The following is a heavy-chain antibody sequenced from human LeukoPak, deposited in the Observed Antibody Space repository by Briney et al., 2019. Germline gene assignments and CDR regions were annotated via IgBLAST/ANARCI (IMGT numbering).Heavy chain of an antibody. D-gene: IGHD4-17*01. CDR1: GGSLSGYY. J-gene: IGHJ4*02. Sequence: SETLSLTCAVYGGSLSGYYWSWIRQPPGKGLEWIGEINHSGSTNYNPSLKSRVTISVDTSKNQFSLKLSSVTAADTAVYYCARGARYGDYGYWGQGTLVTVSS. V-gene: IGHV4-34*01. CDR2: INHSGST. CDR3: ARGARYGDYGY.